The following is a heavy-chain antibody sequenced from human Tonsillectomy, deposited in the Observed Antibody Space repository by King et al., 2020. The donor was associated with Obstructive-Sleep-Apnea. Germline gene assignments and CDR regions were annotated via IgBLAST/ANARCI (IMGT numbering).Heavy chain of an antibody. V-gene: IGHV3-33*01. Sequence: VQLVESGGGVVQPGRSLRLSCAASGFTFSSYGMHWVRQAPGKGLEWVAVIWYDGSNKYYADSVKGRFTISRDNSKNTLYLQMNSLRAEDTAVYYCARDRYDYYDSSGYGFDYWGQEPWSPSPQ. J-gene: IGHJ4*01. CDR3: ARDRYDYYDSSGYGFDY. CDR1: GFTFSSYG. D-gene: IGHD3-22*01. CDR2: IWYDGSNK.